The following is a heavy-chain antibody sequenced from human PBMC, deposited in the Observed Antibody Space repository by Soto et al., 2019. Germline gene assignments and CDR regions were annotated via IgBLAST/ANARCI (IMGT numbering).Heavy chain of an antibody. V-gene: IGHV1-69*13. D-gene: IGHD3-10*01. CDR1: GYTFTSYG. CDR2: IIPIIGTT. Sequence: SVKVSCKASGYTFTSYGISWVRQAPGQGLEWMGWIIPIIGTTNYAQKFQGRVTITADESTSTAYMELSSLRSEDTAVYYCARHYGSGSYGYWGQGTLVTVSS. J-gene: IGHJ4*02. CDR3: ARHYGSGSYGY.